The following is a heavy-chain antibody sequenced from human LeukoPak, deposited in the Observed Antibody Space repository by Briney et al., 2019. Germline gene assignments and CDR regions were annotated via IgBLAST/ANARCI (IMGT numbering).Heavy chain of an antibody. CDR1: GGSISSGGYS. CDR2: IYHSGST. CDR3: ARASGGSSGYYPPHFDY. V-gene: IGHV4-30-2*01. J-gene: IGHJ4*02. D-gene: IGHD3-22*01. Sequence: SETLSLTCAVSGGSISSGGYSWSWIRQPPGKGLEWIGYIYHSGSTYYNPSLKSRVTISVDRSKHKFSLKLSSVTAADTAVYYCARASGGSSGYYPPHFDYWGQGTLVTVSS.